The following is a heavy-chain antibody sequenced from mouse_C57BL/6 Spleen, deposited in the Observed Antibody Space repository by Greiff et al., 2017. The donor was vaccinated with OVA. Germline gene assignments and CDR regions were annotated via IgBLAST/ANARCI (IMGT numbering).Heavy chain of an antibody. J-gene: IGHJ2*01. CDR2: ISDGGSYT. D-gene: IGHD3-3*01. CDR1: GFTFSSYA. CDR3: AIDQGSYFDY. Sequence: EVMLVESGGGLVKPGGSLKLSCAASGFTFSSYAMSWVRQTPAKRLEWVATISDGGSYTSYPDNVKGRFTISRDNAKNNLYLQMSHLQSEDTAMYYCAIDQGSYFDYWGQGTTLTVSS. V-gene: IGHV5-4*01.